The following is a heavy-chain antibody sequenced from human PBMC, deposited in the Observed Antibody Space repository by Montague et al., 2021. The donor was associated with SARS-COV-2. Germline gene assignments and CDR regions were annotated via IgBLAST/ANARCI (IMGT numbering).Heavy chain of an antibody. CDR2: INPGDSDT. Sequence: QSVAEVKLPGESLKISCKTSGYNFTRYWIGWVRQMPGKGLEWMGIINPGDSDTKYSLSFQGQVTISADKSIGTAYLQWSSLRTSDTAMYYCARQPSNWYDPWGQGTLVTVSS. V-gene: IGHV5-51*01. CDR3: ARQPSNWYDP. CDR1: GYNFTRYW. J-gene: IGHJ5*02.